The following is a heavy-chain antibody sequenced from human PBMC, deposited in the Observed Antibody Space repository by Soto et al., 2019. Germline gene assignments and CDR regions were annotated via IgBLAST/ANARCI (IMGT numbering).Heavy chain of an antibody. CDR3: ARGRVGALDAFDF. CDR1: GGTFSSYA. CDR2: IIPIFGTA. V-gene: IGHV1-69*13. J-gene: IGHJ3*01. Sequence: SVKVSCKASGGTFSSYAISWVRQAPGQGLEWMGGIIPIFGTANYAQKFQGRVTITADESTSTAYMELSSLRSEDTAVYYCARGRVGALDAFDFWGQGTMVTVSS. D-gene: IGHD1-26*01.